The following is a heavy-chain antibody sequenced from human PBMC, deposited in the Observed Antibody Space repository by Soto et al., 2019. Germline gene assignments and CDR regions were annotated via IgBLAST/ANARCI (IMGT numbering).Heavy chain of an antibody. J-gene: IGHJ3*02. CDR2: IIPIFGTA. CDR3: ARDRRDILTGWNDAFDI. V-gene: IGHV1-69*06. Sequence: GASVKVSCKASGGTFSSYAISWVRQAPGQGLEWMGGIIPIFGTANYAQKFQGRVTITADKSTSTAYMELSSLRSEDTAVYHCARDRRDILTGWNDAFDIWGQGTMVTVSS. CDR1: GGTFSSYA. D-gene: IGHD3-9*01.